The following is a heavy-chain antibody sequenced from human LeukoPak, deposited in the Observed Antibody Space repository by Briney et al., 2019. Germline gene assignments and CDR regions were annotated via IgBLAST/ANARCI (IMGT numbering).Heavy chain of an antibody. CDR1: GFPFSSYG. CDR3: AKDRGYSYGGVDY. CDR2: ISYDGSNK. V-gene: IGHV3-30*18. J-gene: IGHJ4*02. D-gene: IGHD5-18*01. Sequence: GGSLILSCAASGFPFSSYGMHWVRQAPGKGLEWVAVISYDGSNKYYADSVKGRFTISRDNSKNTLYLQMNSLRAEDTAVYYCAKDRGYSYGGVDYWGQGTLVTVSS.